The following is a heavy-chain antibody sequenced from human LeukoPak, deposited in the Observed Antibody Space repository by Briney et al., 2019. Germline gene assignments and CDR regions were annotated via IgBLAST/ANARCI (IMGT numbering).Heavy chain of an antibody. CDR2: ISAYNGNT. CDR3: ARCGYDCNYYYYGMDV. CDR1: GYTFTSYG. D-gene: IGHD5-12*01. J-gene: IGHJ6*02. Sequence: ASVTVSCTASGYTFTSYGISWVRQAPGQGLEWMGWISAYNGNTNYAQKLQGRVTMTTDTSTSTAYMELRSLRSDDTAVYYCARCGYDCNYYYYGMDVWGQGTTVTVSS. V-gene: IGHV1-18*01.